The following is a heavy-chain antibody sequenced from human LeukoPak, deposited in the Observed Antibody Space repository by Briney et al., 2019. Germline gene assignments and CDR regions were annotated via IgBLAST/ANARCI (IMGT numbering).Heavy chain of an antibody. Sequence: GRSLRLSCAASGFTLSNYGMHWVRQAPGKGLEWVAVISYDGSNENYADSVKGRFTISRDNSKNTLYLQMNSLRPDDTAVYYCAKGGSTYAYDAFDIWGQGAMVTVSS. CDR3: AKGGSTYAYDAFDI. V-gene: IGHV3-30*18. CDR1: GFTLSNYG. D-gene: IGHD5-18*01. CDR2: ISYDGSNE. J-gene: IGHJ3*02.